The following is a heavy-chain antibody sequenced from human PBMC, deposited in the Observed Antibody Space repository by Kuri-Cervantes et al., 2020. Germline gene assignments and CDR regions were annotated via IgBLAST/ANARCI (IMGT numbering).Heavy chain of an antibody. CDR3: AKDGLGSYSYGDY. V-gene: IGHV3-30*02. CDR1: GFTFSSYG. CDR2: IWYDGSNK. Sequence: GGSLRLSCAASGFTFSSYGMHWVRQAPGKGLEWVAVIWYDGSNKYYADSVKGRFTISRDNSKNTLYLQMNSLRAEDTAVYYCAKDGLGSYSYGDYWGQGTLVTVSS. D-gene: IGHD5-18*01. J-gene: IGHJ4*02.